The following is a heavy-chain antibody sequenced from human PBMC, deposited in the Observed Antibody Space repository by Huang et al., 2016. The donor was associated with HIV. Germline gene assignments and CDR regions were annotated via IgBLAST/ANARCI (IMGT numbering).Heavy chain of an antibody. V-gene: IGHV3-74*01. J-gene: IGHJ4*02. CDR2: MNSDGSRT. Sequence: EVQLVESGGGLVQPGGSLRLSCAASGFTFSSYWMHWVRQVPGKGVVGVSSMNSDGSRTSYADSVKGRFTISRDNAKNTLYLQMNSLRAEDTAVYYCARDSQQWLVEDYWGQGTLVTVSS. CDR3: ARDSQQWLVEDY. CDR1: GFTFSSYW. D-gene: IGHD6-19*01.